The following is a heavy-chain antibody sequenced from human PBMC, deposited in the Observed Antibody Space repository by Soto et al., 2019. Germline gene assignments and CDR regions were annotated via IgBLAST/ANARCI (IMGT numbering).Heavy chain of an antibody. V-gene: IGHV4-59*08. CDR3: ARRYYEPLGYYYYYMDV. CDR1: GGSISSYY. J-gene: IGHJ6*03. D-gene: IGHD3-22*01. Sequence: SETLSLPCTVSGGSISSYYWSWIRQPPGKGLEWIGYIYYSGSTNYNPSLKSRVTISVDTSKNQFSLKLSSVTAADTAVYYCARRYYEPLGYYYYYMDVWGKGTTVTVSS. CDR2: IYYSGST.